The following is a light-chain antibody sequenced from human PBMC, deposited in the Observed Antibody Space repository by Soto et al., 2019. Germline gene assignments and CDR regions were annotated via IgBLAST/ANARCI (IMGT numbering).Light chain of an antibody. V-gene: IGLV1-44*01. CDR1: TSNIGDNT. CDR2: NND. Sequence: QSVLIQPPSASGTPGQRVAISCSGSTSNIGDNTVHWYQQLPGTAPKLLIYNNDRRPSGVPDRFSGSKSGTSASLAISGLQSEDEADYFCSTWDDSLNAGVFGGGTKVTVL. J-gene: IGLJ3*02. CDR3: STWDDSLNAGV.